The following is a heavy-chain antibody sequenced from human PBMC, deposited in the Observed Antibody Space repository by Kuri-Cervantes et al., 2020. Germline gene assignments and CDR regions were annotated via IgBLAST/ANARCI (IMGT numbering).Heavy chain of an antibody. Sequence: LSLTCAASGFTFSNYDIHWVRQAPGKGLEWVAVIWYDGSNKYYADSVKGRFTISRDNSKNTLYLQMNSLRAEDTAVYYCARDILRADDYSNSSAFDYWGQGTLVTVSS. V-gene: IGHV3-33*01. D-gene: IGHD4-11*01. CDR1: GFTFSNYD. CDR2: IWYDGSNK. CDR3: ARDILRADDYSNSSAFDY. J-gene: IGHJ4*02.